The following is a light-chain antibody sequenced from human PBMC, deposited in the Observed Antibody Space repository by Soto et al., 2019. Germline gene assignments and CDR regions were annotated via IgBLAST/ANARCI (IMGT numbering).Light chain of an antibody. CDR2: GAS. CDR1: QSIYNNY. J-gene: IGKJ3*01. Sequence: EIVLTQSPDTLSLSPGERATLSCRASQSIYNNYLAWYQQRPGQPPSLLIYGASSKASGVADRFSGSGSGTDFAHSISRLEPEDFAVYSCQQYCDSFTFGPGTKVDVK. V-gene: IGKV3-20*01. CDR3: QQYCDSFT.